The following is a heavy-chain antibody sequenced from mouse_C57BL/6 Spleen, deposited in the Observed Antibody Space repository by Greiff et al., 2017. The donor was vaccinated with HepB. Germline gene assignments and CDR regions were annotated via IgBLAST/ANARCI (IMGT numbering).Heavy chain of an antibody. J-gene: IGHJ3*01. D-gene: IGHD2-1*01. CDR3: ARGGSTEGFAY. CDR2: ISYDGSN. Sequence: EVKLVESGPGLVKPSQSLSLTCSVTGYSITSGYYWNWIRQFPGNKLEWMGYISYDGSNNYNPSLKNRISITRDTSKNQFFLKLNSVTTEDTATYYCARGGSTEGFAYWGQGTLVTVSA. CDR1: GYSITSGYY. V-gene: IGHV3-6*01.